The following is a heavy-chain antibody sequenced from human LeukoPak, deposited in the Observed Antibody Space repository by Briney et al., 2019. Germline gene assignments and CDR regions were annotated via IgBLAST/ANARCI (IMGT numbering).Heavy chain of an antibody. D-gene: IGHD3-16*01. CDR2: ITNTGSHT. Sequence: PGGSLRLSCAASEFMFSYYAMNWVRQAPGKGLEWVSSITNTGSHTFFADSVKGRFTISRDNAKNSLFLQMNSLRAEDTAVYYCAKGIFVVWGSSYYFDYWGQGTLVTVST. V-gene: IGHV3-21*04. CDR3: AKGIFVVWGSSYYFDY. J-gene: IGHJ4*02. CDR1: EFMFSYYA.